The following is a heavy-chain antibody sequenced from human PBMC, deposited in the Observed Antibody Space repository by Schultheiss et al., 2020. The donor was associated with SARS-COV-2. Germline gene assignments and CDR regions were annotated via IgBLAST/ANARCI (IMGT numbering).Heavy chain of an antibody. D-gene: IGHD3-3*01. Sequence: GGSLRLSCASSGFTFSSYAMHWVRQAPGKGLEWVAVISYDGSNKYYADSVKGRFTISRDNSKNTLYLQMNSLRAEDTAVYYCARARRFLEWLSHFDYWGQGTLVTVSS. CDR1: GFTFSSYA. CDR2: ISYDGSNK. J-gene: IGHJ4*02. CDR3: ARARRFLEWLSHFDY. V-gene: IGHV3-30*01.